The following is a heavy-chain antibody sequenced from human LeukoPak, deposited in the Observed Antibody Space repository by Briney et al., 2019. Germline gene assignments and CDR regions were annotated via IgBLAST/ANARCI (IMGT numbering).Heavy chain of an antibody. Sequence: PGRSLRLSCAASGFTFSTYGMHWVRQAPGKGLEWVTVISYDGSDKYYADSVKGRFTISRDNSRNTLYLQMNSLRVEDTAVYYCARVGRGVYGMDVWGQGTTVTVSS. D-gene: IGHD3-10*01. V-gene: IGHV3-30*03. CDR1: GFTFSTYG. CDR3: ARVGRGVYGMDV. CDR2: ISYDGSDK. J-gene: IGHJ6*02.